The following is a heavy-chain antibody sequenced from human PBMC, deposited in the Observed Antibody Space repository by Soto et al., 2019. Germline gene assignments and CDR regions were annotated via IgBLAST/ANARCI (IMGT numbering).Heavy chain of an antibody. Sequence: QVQLAQSGAEVKKPGSSVKVSCKASGASFSSHSISWVRQAPGQGFEWMGGIIPIFGTTHHAQNFQGRVTMTADKSTNTAYMELSSLRSDDTALYYCATILGGFFEYGGQGTQVTVSS. J-gene: IGHJ4*02. CDR2: IIPIFGTT. CDR1: GASFSSHS. D-gene: IGHD3-3*01. V-gene: IGHV1-69*06. CDR3: ATILGGFFEY.